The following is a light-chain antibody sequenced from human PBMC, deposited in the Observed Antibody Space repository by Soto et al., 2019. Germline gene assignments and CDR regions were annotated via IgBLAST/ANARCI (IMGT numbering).Light chain of an antibody. J-gene: IGKJ1*01. CDR2: KAS. CDR1: QTISSW. Sequence: DIQMTQSPSTLSGSVGDRVTINCRASQTISSWLAWYQQKPGKAPKLLIYKASTLKSGVPSRFSGSGSGTEFTLTISSLQPDVFATYYCQHYNSYSEAFGQGTKVELK. V-gene: IGKV1-5*03. CDR3: QHYNSYSEA.